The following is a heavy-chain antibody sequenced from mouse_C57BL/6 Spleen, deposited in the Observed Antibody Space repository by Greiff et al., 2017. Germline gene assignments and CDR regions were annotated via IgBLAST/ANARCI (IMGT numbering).Heavy chain of an antibody. CDR2: IAPSDSYT. Sequence: QVQLQQPGAELVLPGASVTLSCTASGFPFTSYCMPWVKQRPGHGLAWLGEIAPSDSYTNYHHTFKGTSTLTVDTSSSTAYMQLSSLTSEDSAVYYSARWGYYVDYYAMDYWGQGTSGTVSS. D-gene: IGHD2-3*01. CDR3: ARWGYYVDYYAMDY. V-gene: IGHV1-69*01. CDR1: GFPFTSYC. J-gene: IGHJ4*01.